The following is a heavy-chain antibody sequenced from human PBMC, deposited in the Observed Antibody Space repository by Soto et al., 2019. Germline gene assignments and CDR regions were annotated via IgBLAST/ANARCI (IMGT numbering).Heavy chain of an antibody. D-gene: IGHD6-19*01. CDR1: GASISSTVYY. CDR3: TRQRVSGFNVADY. Sequence: HSETLSLTCAVSGASISSTVYYWGWVRQPPGKGLEWIGTLNYYGGTHYIPSLKSRVTVSVDSSENQFSLKLTSVTAADTAMYYCTRQRVSGFNVADYWGQGTLVTVSS. V-gene: IGHV4-39*01. J-gene: IGHJ4*02. CDR2: LNYYGGT.